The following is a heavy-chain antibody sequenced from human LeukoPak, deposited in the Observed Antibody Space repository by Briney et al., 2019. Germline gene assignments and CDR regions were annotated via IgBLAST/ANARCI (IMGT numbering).Heavy chain of an antibody. CDR3: ARDPYSSSWYPLYFQH. Sequence: NPGGSLRLSCAASGFTFSSYSMNWVRQAPGKGLEWVSSISSSSNYIYYADSVKGRFTIPRDNAKNSLYLQMNSLRAEDTAVYYCARDPYSSSWYPLYFQHWGQGTLVTVSS. CDR1: GFTFSSYS. CDR2: ISSSSNYI. J-gene: IGHJ1*01. D-gene: IGHD6-13*01. V-gene: IGHV3-21*01.